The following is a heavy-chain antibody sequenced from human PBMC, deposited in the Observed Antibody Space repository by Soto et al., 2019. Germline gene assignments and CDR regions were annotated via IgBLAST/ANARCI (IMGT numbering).Heavy chain of an antibody. V-gene: IGHV3-23*01. Sequence: GGSLSLSYAASGFPFSSYAMSWVRQPPGKGLEWVSAISGGGGSTYYADSVKGRFTISRDNSKNTLYLQMNSLRAEDTAVYYCAKDAQAVARSEIDYWGQGSLVTVSS. CDR1: GFPFSSYA. D-gene: IGHD6-19*01. CDR3: AKDAQAVARSEIDY. CDR2: ISGGGGST. J-gene: IGHJ4*02.